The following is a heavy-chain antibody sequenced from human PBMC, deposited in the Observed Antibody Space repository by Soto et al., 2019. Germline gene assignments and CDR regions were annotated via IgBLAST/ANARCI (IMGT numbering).Heavy chain of an antibody. CDR3: VKDHCGGDCYSDPYFDY. D-gene: IGHD2-21*02. CDR2: IWYDGSNQ. J-gene: IGHJ4*02. CDR1: GFSFTTYG. Sequence: QVQLVESGGGVVQPGRSLRLSCVASGFSFTTYGLHWVRQAPGKGLEWVAVIWYDGSNQYYADSVKGRFTISRDNSKNLLYLEMNSMRVEDTAVYYCVKDHCGGDCYSDPYFDYWGQGTLVTVSS. V-gene: IGHV3-33*06.